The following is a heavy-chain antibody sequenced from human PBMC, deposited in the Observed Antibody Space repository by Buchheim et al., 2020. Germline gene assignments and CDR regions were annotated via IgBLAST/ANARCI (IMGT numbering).Heavy chain of an antibody. CDR3: ARGTSYNSHFYMDV. CDR1: GFTFSDHY. D-gene: IGHD3-10*01. J-gene: IGHJ6*03. CDR2: TRNKANGYST. Sequence: EVQLVESGGGLVQPGGSLRVSCVASGFTFSDHYMDWVRQAPGKGPEWVGRTRNKANGYSTEYAASVKGRFTVSRDDSQNSLYLQINSLKTEDTAVYYCARGTSYNSHFYMDVWGKGTT. V-gene: IGHV3-72*01.